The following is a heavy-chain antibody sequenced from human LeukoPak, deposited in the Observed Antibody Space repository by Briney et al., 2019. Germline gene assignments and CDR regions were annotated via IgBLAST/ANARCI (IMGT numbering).Heavy chain of an antibody. CDR1: GGSISSYY. Sequence: SSKTLSLTCTVSGGSISSYYWSWIRQPPGKGLEWIGYIYYTGSTNYNPSLKSRVSISVDTSKNQFSLKQSSVTAADTPVYHCARVCGLNWYFDLWGGGTVVSVSS. D-gene: IGHD1-26*01. CDR2: IYYTGST. CDR3: ARVCGLNWYFDL. V-gene: IGHV4-59*08. J-gene: IGHJ2*01.